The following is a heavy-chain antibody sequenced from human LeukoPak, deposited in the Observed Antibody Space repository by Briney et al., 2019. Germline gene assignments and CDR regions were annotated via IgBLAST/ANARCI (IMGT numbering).Heavy chain of an antibody. CDR2: IKQDGSEK. D-gene: IGHD1-26*01. CDR1: GFTFSRYW. CDR3: AGGFYSGNFDP. Sequence: GGSLRLSCAASGFTFSRYWMAWVRQAPGKGLEWVANIKQDGSEKYYVDSVKCRFTISRDNAKNSLFLQMNSLRAEDTAVYYCAGGFYSGNFDPWGQGTLVTVSS. J-gene: IGHJ5*02. V-gene: IGHV3-7*02.